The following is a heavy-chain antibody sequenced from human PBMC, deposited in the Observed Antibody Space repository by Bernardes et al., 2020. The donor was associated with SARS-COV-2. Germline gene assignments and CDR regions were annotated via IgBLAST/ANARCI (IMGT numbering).Heavy chain of an antibody. D-gene: IGHD6-19*01. CDR1: GFTFSSYA. V-gene: IGHV3-23*01. J-gene: IGHJ5*02. CDR3: AKDISGWYAHRGGWFDP. Sequence: GGSLRLSCAASGFTFSSYAMSWVRQAPGKGLEWVSAISGSGGSTYYADSVKGRFTISRDNSKNTLYLQMNSLRAEDTAVYYCAKDISGWYAHRGGWFDPWGQGTLVTVSS. CDR2: ISGSGGST.